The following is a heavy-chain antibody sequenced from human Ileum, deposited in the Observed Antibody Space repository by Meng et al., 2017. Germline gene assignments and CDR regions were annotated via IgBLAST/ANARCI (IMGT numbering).Heavy chain of an antibody. Sequence: GGSLRLSCAASGFGFTGTWLSWVRQVPGKGLEWVGRIKSKSSGGTTDYIAPVKGRFTISRDDSKATLYLQMNSLKTEDSGVYYCTADRFGSGSYYFAFWGQGTLVTVSS. CDR3: TADRFGSGSYYFAF. V-gene: IGHV3-15*01. J-gene: IGHJ4*02. D-gene: IGHD3-10*01. CDR2: IKSKSSGGTT. CDR1: GFGFTGTW.